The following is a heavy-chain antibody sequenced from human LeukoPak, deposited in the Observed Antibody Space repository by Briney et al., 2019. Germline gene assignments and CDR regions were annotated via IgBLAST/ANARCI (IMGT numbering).Heavy chain of an antibody. CDR2: FDSEDGET. Sequence: GASVKVSCKVSGYTLTELSMHWVRQAPGKGLEWMGGFDSEDGETIYAQKFQGRVTMTEDTSTDTAYMELSSLRSEDTAVYYCATDGTPSSSWYVSPYYYGMDVWGQGTTVTVSS. CDR3: ATDGTPSSSWYVSPYYYGMDV. D-gene: IGHD6-13*01. J-gene: IGHJ6*02. CDR1: GYTLTELS. V-gene: IGHV1-24*01.